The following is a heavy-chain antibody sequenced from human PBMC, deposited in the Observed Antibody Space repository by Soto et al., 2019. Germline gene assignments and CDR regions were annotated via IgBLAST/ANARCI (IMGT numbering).Heavy chain of an antibody. CDR2: MNPNSGNT. Sequence: QVQLVQSGAEVKKPGASVKVSCKASGYTFTSYDINWVRQATGQGLEWMGWMNPNSGNTGYAQKFQGRVTMTRNTSISTAYMELSSLRSEDTAVYYCARSGYSSSWYGYYYYYMDVWGKGTTVTVSS. D-gene: IGHD6-13*01. V-gene: IGHV1-8*01. CDR3: ARSGYSSSWYGYYYYYMDV. J-gene: IGHJ6*03. CDR1: GYTFTSYD.